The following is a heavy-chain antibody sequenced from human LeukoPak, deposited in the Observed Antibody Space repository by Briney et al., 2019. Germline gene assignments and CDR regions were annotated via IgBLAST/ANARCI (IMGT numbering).Heavy chain of an antibody. D-gene: IGHD6-19*01. CDR3: AKDDHGGSGWRDYFDY. CDR2: ISGSGGGT. CDR1: GFTFSSYA. J-gene: IGHJ4*02. Sequence: GGSLRLSCAASGFTFSSYALNWVRQAPGKGLEWVSAISGSGGGTYYAASVKGRFTISRDNSKNTLYLQMNSLRAEDTAVYYCAKDDHGGSGWRDYFDYWGQGTLATVSS. V-gene: IGHV3-23*01.